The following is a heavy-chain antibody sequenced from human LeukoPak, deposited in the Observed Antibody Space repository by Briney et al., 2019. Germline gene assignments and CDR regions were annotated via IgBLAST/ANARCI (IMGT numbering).Heavy chain of an antibody. D-gene: IGHD3-22*01. CDR3: ARVTGYMIEDYFDY. J-gene: IGHJ4*02. CDR1: GGSFSGYY. CDR2: INHSGST. V-gene: IGHV4-34*01. Sequence: SETLSLTCAVYGGSFSGYYWSWIRQPPGKGLEWIGEINHSGSTNYNPSLKSRVTISVDTSKNQFSLRLRSVTAADTAVYYCARVTGYMIEDYFDYWGQGTLVTVSS.